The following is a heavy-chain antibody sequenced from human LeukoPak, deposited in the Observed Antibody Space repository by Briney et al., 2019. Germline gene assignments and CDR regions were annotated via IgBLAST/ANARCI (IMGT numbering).Heavy chain of an antibody. CDR2: ISTSGSTI. V-gene: IGHV3-11*04. CDR1: GFTFTDYY. CDR3: VRGGNVAAAHFDY. D-gene: IGHD6-25*01. J-gene: IGHJ4*02. Sequence: PGGSLRLSCAVSGFTFTDYYMSWVRQAPGKGLEWIAYISTSGSTIYYADSVKGRFTISRDNAKNSLYLQMNSLRVEDTAVYYCVRGGNVAAAHFDYWGQGTLVTVSS.